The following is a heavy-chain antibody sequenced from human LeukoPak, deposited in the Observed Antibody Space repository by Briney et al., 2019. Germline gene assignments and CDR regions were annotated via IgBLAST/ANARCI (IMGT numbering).Heavy chain of an antibody. D-gene: IGHD6-19*01. V-gene: IGHV3-21*05. CDR3: ARVSQWLVPY. CDR2: ISSTSSYI. Sequence: GGSLRLSCVASGFTFSNYGMHWVRQAPGKGLEWVSYISSTSSYINYADSVKGRFTISRDNAKNSLFLQMNSLRAEDTAVYYCARVSQWLVPYWGQGTLVAVSS. CDR1: GFTFSNYG. J-gene: IGHJ4*02.